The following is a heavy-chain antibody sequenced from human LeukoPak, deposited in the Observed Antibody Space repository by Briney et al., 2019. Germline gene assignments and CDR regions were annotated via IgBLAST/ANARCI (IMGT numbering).Heavy chain of an antibody. D-gene: IGHD4-17*01. CDR2: IYTSGST. CDR1: GGSISSGSYY. V-gene: IGHV4-61*02. CDR3: ANSIDFDYGDYYFAY. J-gene: IGHJ4*02. Sequence: SQTLSLTCTVSGGSISSGSYYWSWIRQPAGKGLEWIGRIYTSGSTNYNPSLKSRVTISLDTSKNQFSLKLSSVTASDTAVYYCANSIDFDYGDYYFAYWGQGALVTVSS.